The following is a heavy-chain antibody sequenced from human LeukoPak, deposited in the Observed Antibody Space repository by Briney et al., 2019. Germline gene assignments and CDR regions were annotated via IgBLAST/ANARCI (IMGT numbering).Heavy chain of an antibody. CDR3: AKDIGPLYDSSGAFDY. CDR2: ISWNSGSI. Sequence: GRSLRLSCAASGFTFDDYAMHWVRQAPGKGPEWVSGISWNSGSIGYADSVKGRFTISRDNAKNSLYLQMNSLRAEDMALYYCAKDIGPLYDSSGAFDYWGQGTLVTVSS. CDR1: GFTFDDYA. J-gene: IGHJ4*02. V-gene: IGHV3-9*03. D-gene: IGHD3-22*01.